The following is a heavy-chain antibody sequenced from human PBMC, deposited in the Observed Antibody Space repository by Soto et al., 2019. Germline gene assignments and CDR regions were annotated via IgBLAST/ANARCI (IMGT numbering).Heavy chain of an antibody. D-gene: IGHD6-19*01. J-gene: IGHJ5*02. CDR1: GYTFTIYS. Sequence: ASVKVSCKASGYTFTIYSIHWVRQAPGQGLEWMGIINPSGGSTSYAQKFQGRVTMTRDTSTSTVCMELRSLTSEDTAVYYCARDHQVTVAGIPYNWFDPWGQGTLVTVSS. CDR2: INPSGGST. CDR3: ARDHQVTVAGIPYNWFDP. V-gene: IGHV1-46*01.